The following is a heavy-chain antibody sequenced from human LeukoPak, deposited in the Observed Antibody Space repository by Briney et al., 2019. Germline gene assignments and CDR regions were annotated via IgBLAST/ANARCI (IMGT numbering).Heavy chain of an antibody. CDR1: GGSVRSYW. D-gene: IGHD6-6*01. V-gene: IGHV4-4*07. J-gene: IGHJ6*03. Sequence: PSETLSLTCDVSGGSVRSYWWGWVRQPAGKGLEWLGRIYSTGSTRFNPSLKSRLTLSIDTSTNQFSLTLTSVTAADTAVYYCARWYSSSSYYYYYYMDVWGKGTTVTVSS. CDR2: IYSTGST. CDR3: ARWYSSSSYYYYYYMDV.